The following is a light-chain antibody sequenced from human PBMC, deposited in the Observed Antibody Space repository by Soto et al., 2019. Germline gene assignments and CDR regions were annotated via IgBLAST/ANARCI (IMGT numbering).Light chain of an antibody. J-gene: IGKJ4*01. CDR2: AAS. CDR1: QGISSY. CDR3: QQYYSYPPLT. Sequence: AIRMTQSPSSLSASTGDRVTITCRASQGISSYLAWCQQKPGKAPKLLIYAASTLQSGVPSRFSGSGSGTDFTLTISCLQSEDFATYYCQQYYSYPPLTFGGGTKVDIK. V-gene: IGKV1-8*01.